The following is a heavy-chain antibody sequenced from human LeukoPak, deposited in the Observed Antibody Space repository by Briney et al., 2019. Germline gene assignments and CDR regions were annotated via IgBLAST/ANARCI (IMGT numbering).Heavy chain of an antibody. V-gene: IGHV3-7*01. CDR2: IKQDGSEK. D-gene: IGHD3-10*01. Sequence: SGGSLRLSCAASGFTFSSYWMSWVRQAPGKGLEWVANIKQDGSEKYYVDSVKGRFTISRDNAKNSLYLQMNSLRAEDTAVYYCAREELWFGELSRGYYYGMDVWGQGTTVTVSS. J-gene: IGHJ6*02. CDR3: AREELWFGELSRGYYYGMDV. CDR1: GFTFSSYW.